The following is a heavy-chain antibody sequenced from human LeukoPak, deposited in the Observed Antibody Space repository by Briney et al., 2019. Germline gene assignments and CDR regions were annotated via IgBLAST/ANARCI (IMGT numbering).Heavy chain of an antibody. V-gene: IGHV4-4*07. J-gene: IGHJ4*02. D-gene: IGHD6-13*01. CDR3: ARYGYSSSAFDY. CDR2: LYSSGST. Sequence: SETLSLTCTVSGGSISSYYWSWIRQPAGKGPEWIGRLYSSGSTNYNPSLKSRVSMSVDTSKNQFSLKLSSVTVADTAVYFCARYGYSSSAFDYWGQGTLVTVSS. CDR1: GGSISSYY.